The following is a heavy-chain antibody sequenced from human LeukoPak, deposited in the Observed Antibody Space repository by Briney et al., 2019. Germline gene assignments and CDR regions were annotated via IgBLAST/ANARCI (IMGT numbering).Heavy chain of an antibody. J-gene: IGHJ4*02. Sequence: GGSLRVSCAASGFTLSSNYMSSGRQAPGKGLEWVSLIYSGGSTYYAHSVKGRFTISKDNSKTTLYLQRNSLRAEYTAVYYCARDLGYWGQGTLVTVSS. CDR2: IYSGGST. CDR1: GFTLSSNY. V-gene: IGHV3-53*01. CDR3: ARDLGY. D-gene: IGHD7-27*01.